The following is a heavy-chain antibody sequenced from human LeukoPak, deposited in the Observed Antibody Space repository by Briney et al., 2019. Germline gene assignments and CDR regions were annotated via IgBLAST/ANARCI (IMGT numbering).Heavy chain of an antibody. D-gene: IGHD2-15*01. Sequence: GGSLRPSCAASGFTFSSYEMNWVRQAPGEGLEWVSYISSSGSTIYYADSVKGRFTISRDNAKNSLYLQMNSLRAEDTAVYYCARGDCNGGSCYLSLTTIDYWGQGTLVTVSS. CDR3: ARGDCNGGSCYLSLTTIDY. CDR1: GFTFSSYE. V-gene: IGHV3-48*03. CDR2: ISSSGSTI. J-gene: IGHJ4*02.